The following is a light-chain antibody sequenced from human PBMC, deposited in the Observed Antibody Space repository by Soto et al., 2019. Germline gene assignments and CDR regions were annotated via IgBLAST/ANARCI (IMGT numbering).Light chain of an antibody. CDR2: AAS. CDR3: QQSYSTPPGT. CDR1: QSISSY. Sequence: DIQMTQPPSSLSASVGDRVTITCRASQSISSYLNWYQQKPGKAPKLLIYAASSLQSGVPSRFSGSGSGTDFTLTISSLQPEDFATYYCQQSYSTPPGTFGQGTKLEIK. V-gene: IGKV1-39*01. J-gene: IGKJ2*01.